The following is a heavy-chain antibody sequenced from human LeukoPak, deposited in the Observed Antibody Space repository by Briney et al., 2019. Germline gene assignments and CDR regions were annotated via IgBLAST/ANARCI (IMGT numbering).Heavy chain of an antibody. Sequence: SETLSLTCTVSNDSINSYYWGWIRQPAGKGLEWIGRIYTSGTINYNPSLKSRVSMSVDTSKNQFSLKLSSVTAADTAVYYCARGWDAANWYFDLWGRGTLVTVSS. CDR3: ARGWDAANWYFDL. D-gene: IGHD6-19*01. V-gene: IGHV4-4*07. J-gene: IGHJ2*01. CDR2: IYTSGTI. CDR1: NDSINSYY.